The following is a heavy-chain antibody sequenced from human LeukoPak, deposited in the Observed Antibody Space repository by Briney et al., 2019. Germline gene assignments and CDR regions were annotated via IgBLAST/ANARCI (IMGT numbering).Heavy chain of an antibody. Sequence: AEPLPLPCTVCGRPMWFFYWLCMPEPPGKALECIGYLYYCGSTNYNPSLKSRVTISVDTSKNQFSLKLSSVTAAGTAVYYCARHGVAAAVDAWYFDLWGRGTLVTVSS. J-gene: IGHJ2*01. V-gene: IGHV4-59*13. CDR3: ARHGVAAAVDAWYFDL. CDR2: LYYCGST. D-gene: IGHD6-13*01. CDR1: GRPMWFFY.